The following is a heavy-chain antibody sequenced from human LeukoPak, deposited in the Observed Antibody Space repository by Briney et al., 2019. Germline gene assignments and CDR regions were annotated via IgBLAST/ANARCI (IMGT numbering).Heavy chain of an antibody. CDR2: INSDGSST. Sequence: PGGSLRLSCAASGFTFSSYWMHWVRQAPGKGLVWVSRINSDGSSTSYADSVKGRSTISRDNAKNTLYLQMNSLRAEDTAVYYCAREGYSSSWYPYGEYYFDYWGQGTLVTVSS. V-gene: IGHV3-74*01. J-gene: IGHJ4*02. D-gene: IGHD6-13*01. CDR1: GFTFSSYW. CDR3: AREGYSSSWYPYGEYYFDY.